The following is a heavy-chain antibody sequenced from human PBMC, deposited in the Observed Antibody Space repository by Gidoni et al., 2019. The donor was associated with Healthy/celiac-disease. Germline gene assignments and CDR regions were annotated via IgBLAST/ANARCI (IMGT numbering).Heavy chain of an antibody. Sequence: QVQLVQSGAEVKKPGSSVKVSCKASGGTFSSYAISWVRQAPGQGLEWMGGIIPIFGTANYAQKFQGRVTITADKSTSTAYMELSSLRSEDTAVYYCARGGYSGYDQDYYYYYYMDVWGKGTTVTVSS. CDR2: IIPIFGTA. CDR1: GGTFSSYA. J-gene: IGHJ6*03. CDR3: ARGGYSGYDQDYYYYYYMDV. D-gene: IGHD5-12*01. V-gene: IGHV1-69*06.